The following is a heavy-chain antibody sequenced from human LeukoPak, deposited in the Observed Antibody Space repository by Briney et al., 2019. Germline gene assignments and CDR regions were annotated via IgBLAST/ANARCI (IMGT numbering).Heavy chain of an antibody. CDR2: IIHMFGTA. CDR3: ARDGSSRGEDWFDP. CDR1: VGTFSSYA. Sequence: SVKVSCKSSVGTFSSYAISWVRQAPGQGLEWMGGIIHMFGTANYAQKFQGRVTITTDESKSTAYMELSSVRSEDTAVYYCARDGSSRGEDWFDPWGQGTLVTVSS. V-gene: IGHV1-69*05. D-gene: IGHD6-6*01. J-gene: IGHJ5*02.